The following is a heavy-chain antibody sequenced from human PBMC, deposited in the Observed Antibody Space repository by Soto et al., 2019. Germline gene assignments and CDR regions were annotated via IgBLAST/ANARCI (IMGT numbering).Heavy chain of an antibody. CDR1: GFTFSSYA. CDR2: ISGSGGST. CDR3: AREGVAPYYYYGMDV. D-gene: IGHD5-12*01. Sequence: GGSLRLSCAASGFTFSSYAMSWVRQAPGKGLEWVSVISGSGGSTYYADSVKGRFTISRDNSKNTLYLQMNSLRAEDTAVYYCAREGVAPYYYYGMDVWGQGTPVTVSS. V-gene: IGHV3-23*01. J-gene: IGHJ6*02.